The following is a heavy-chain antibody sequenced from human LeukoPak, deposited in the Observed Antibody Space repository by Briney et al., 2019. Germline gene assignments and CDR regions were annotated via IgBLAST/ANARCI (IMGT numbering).Heavy chain of an antibody. V-gene: IGHV4-59*08. D-gene: IGHD6-19*01. Sequence: SETLSLTCTLSGGTISSHYWNWIRQPPGKGLEWIGYVHYSGSTKYNPSLKSRATISVDTSKNQFSLKLSSVIAADTAVYYCARWYSSGWAFDYWGQGTLVTVSS. CDR3: ARWYSSGWAFDY. CDR2: VHYSGST. CDR1: GGTISSHY. J-gene: IGHJ4*02.